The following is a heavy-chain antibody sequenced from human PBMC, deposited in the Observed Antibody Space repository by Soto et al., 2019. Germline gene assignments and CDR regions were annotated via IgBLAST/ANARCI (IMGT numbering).Heavy chain of an antibody. D-gene: IGHD2-2*01. CDR3: ASCPQNCITTSPCCLFFDY. Sequence: ASVKVSCKASGFTFINSAIQWVRQARGQSLEWMGWIVVGNGNTKYSQNFQSRVTLTRDTSASTAYIELSSLRSEDTAVYYCASCPQNCITTSPCCLFFDYWGQGTLVTVSS. V-gene: IGHV1-3*01. J-gene: IGHJ4*02. CDR1: GFTFINSA. CDR2: IVVGNGNT.